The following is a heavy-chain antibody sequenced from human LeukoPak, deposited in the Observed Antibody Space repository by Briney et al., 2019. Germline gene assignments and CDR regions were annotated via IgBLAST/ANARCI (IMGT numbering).Heavy chain of an antibody. CDR2: ISSSSSYI. V-gene: IGHV3-21*01. CDR1: GFTFSSYS. CDR3: ARDSGAAADY. J-gene: IGHJ4*02. D-gene: IGHD6-13*01. Sequence: PGGSLRLSCAASGFTFSSYSMNWVRQAPGKGLEWVSSISSSSSYIYYADSVKGRFTISRDNAKNSLYLQMNSLRAEDTAVYCCARDSGAAADYWGQGTLVTVSS.